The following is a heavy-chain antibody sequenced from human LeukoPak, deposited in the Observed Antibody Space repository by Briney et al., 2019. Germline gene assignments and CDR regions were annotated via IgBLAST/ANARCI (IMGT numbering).Heavy chain of an antibody. CDR1: GYTFTDYY. J-gene: IGHJ4*02. V-gene: IGHV1-2*02. Sequence: ASVKVSCKASGYTFTDYYLHWVRQAPGQALEWMGWITPKSGGTNYAQKFQGRVTMTGDTSISTAYMELSRLRSDDTAVYYCMRDFPGGNTLDCWGQGTLVTVSS. CDR2: ITPKSGGT. CDR3: MRDFPGGNTLDC. D-gene: IGHD4-23*01.